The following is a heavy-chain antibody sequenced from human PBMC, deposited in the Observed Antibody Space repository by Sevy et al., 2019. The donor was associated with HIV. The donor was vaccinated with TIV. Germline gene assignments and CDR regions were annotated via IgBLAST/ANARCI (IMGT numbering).Heavy chain of an antibody. CDR3: TRAPPVRSGDDSLNWFDP. V-gene: IGHV4-59*01. CDR2: IYYTGST. Sequence: SETLSLTCTVSGGSISAYYWSWIRQPPGKALGYVGYIYYTGSTNYNPSLKNRVTMSVDTSKNQFSLKLSSVTAADTAVYYCTRAPPVRSGDDSLNWFDPWGPGTLVTVSS. D-gene: IGHD5-12*01. J-gene: IGHJ5*02. CDR1: GGSISAYY.